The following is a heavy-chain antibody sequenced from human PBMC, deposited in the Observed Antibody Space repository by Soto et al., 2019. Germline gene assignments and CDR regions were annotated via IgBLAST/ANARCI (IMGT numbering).Heavy chain of an antibody. CDR1: GFTFSNAW. D-gene: IGHD1-26*01. CDR3: TTDWRVWALLRGYYYCYGMDV. CDR2: IKNKTDGGTT. J-gene: IGHJ6*02. V-gene: IGHV3-15*01. Sequence: EVQLVESGGGLVKPGGSLRLSCAASGFTFSNAWMSWVRQAPGKGLEWVGRIKNKTDGGTTDYAAPVKGRFTISRDDSKNTLYLQMNSLKTEDTAVYYCTTDWRVWALLRGYYYCYGMDVWGQGTTVTVSS.